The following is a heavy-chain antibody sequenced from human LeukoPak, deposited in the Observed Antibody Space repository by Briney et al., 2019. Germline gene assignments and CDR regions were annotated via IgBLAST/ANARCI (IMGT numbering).Heavy chain of an antibody. V-gene: IGHV1-2*02. CDR3: ARGSGDYYDSSGYYYNHDAFDI. J-gene: IGHJ3*02. CDR1: GYTFTGYY. CDR2: INPNSGGT. Sequence: ASVKVSCKASGYTFTGYYMHWVRQAPGQGLEWMGWINPNSGGTNYAQKFQGRVTMTRDTSISTAYMQLGRLRSDDTAVYYCARGSGDYYDSSGYYYNHDAFDIWGQGTMVTVSS. D-gene: IGHD3-22*01.